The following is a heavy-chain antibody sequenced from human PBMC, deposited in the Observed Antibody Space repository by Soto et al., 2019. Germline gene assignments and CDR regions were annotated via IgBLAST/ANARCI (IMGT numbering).Heavy chain of an antibody. CDR3: ARSEGRDGYSFDY. CDR2: IIPMFGTP. CDR1: GVSLNRQD. V-gene: IGHV1-69*13. J-gene: IGHJ4*02. D-gene: IGHD5-12*01. Sequence: LVKVSRKASGVSLNRQDRRWVRQAPGQGLEWMGGIIPMFGTPHYAEKFQDRVTITADEFTGTAYLELSSLTSEDTAVYYCARSEGRDGYSFDYWGAGTLVTVSS.